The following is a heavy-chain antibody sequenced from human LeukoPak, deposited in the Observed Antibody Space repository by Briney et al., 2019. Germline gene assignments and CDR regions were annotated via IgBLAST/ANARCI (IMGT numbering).Heavy chain of an antibody. CDR3: TRPSYTILTGAPDAFDI. J-gene: IGHJ3*02. V-gene: IGHV4-30-2*01. Sequence: SETLSLTCAVSGGSISSGGYSWSWIRQPPGKGLEWIGYIYHSGTTYYNPSLKSRVTISVDRSNNQFSLKLSSVTAADPAVYYCTRPSYTILTGAPDAFDIWGEGTMATASS. D-gene: IGHD3-9*01. CDR1: GGSISSGGYS. CDR2: IYHSGTT.